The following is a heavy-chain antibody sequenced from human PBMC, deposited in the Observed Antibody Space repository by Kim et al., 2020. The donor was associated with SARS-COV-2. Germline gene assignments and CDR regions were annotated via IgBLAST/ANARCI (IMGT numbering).Heavy chain of an antibody. CDR2: IYYSGST. V-gene: IGHV4-59*08. D-gene: IGHD3-22*01. CDR3: ARLRRGGYRSAFDI. CDR1: GGSISSYY. Sequence: SETLSLTCTVSGGSISSYYWSWIRQPPGKGLEWIGYIYYSGSTNYNPSLKSRVTISVDTSKNQFSLKLSSVTAADTAVYYCARLRRGGYRSAFDIWGQGTMVTVSS. J-gene: IGHJ3*02.